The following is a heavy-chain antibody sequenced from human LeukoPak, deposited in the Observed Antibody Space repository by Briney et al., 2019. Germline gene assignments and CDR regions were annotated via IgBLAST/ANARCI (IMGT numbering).Heavy chain of an antibody. CDR3: AKDFLYCSSTSCYPSWFDP. D-gene: IGHD2-2*01. CDR2: ISGSGGST. CDR1: GFTFSSYS. V-gene: IGHV3-23*01. Sequence: PGGSLRLSCAASGFTFSSYSMNWVRQAPGKGLEWVSAISGSGGSTYYADSVKGRFTISRDNSKNTLYLQMNSLRAEDTAVYYCAKDFLYCSSTSCYPSWFDPWGQGTLVTVSS. J-gene: IGHJ5*02.